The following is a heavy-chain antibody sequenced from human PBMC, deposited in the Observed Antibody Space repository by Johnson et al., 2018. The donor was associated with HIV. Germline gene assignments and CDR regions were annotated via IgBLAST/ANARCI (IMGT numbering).Heavy chain of an antibody. CDR3: ARSGYGSGSTHDACDI. CDR1: GFTFSSYA. D-gene: IGHD3-10*01. V-gene: IGHV3-30*14. Sequence: VQLVESGGGVVQPGRSLRLSCAASGFTFSSYAMHWVRQAPGKGLEWVAVISYDGSEKYYVDSVKGRFTISRDNAKNSLYLQMNSLRAEDTAVYYCARSGYGSGSTHDACDIWGQGTMVTVSS. CDR2: ISYDGSEK. J-gene: IGHJ3*02.